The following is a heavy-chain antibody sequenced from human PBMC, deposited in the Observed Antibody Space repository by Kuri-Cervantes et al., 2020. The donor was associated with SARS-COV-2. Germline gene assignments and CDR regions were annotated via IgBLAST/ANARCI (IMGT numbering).Heavy chain of an antibody. J-gene: IGHJ4*02. V-gene: IGHV3-13*03. CDR3: ARDCVIAARPDELCY. CDR2: IGTAGDT. D-gene: IGHD6-6*01. CDR1: GFTFSSYD. Sequence: GESLKISCAACGFTFSSYDMHWVRQATGKGLEWVSAIGTAGDTYYPGSVKGQFTISRENAKNSLYLQMNSLRAEDTAVYYCARDCVIAARPDELCYWGQGTLVTVSS.